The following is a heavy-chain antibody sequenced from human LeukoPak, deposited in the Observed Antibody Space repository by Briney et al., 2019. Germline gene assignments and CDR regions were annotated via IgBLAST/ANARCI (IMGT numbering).Heavy chain of an antibody. J-gene: IGHJ4*02. D-gene: IGHD3-22*01. CDR1: GGSISSSSYY. Sequence: SETLSLTCTVSGGSISSSSYYWGWIRQPPGKGLEWIGSIYYSGSTYYNPSLKSRVTISVDTSKNQFSLKLSSVTAADTAVYYCASPLGGDYYDSSGLSDYWGQGTLVTVSS. CDR3: ASPLGGDYYDSSGLSDY. V-gene: IGHV4-39*01. CDR2: IYYSGST.